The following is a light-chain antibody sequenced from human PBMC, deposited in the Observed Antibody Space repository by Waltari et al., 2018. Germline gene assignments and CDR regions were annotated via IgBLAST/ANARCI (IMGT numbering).Light chain of an antibody. CDR3: EQRSNWPGT. CDR1: QSVTNS. V-gene: IGKV3-11*01. CDR2: SAS. Sequence: DIVLTQSPDTLSLSPGERATLSCRASQSVTNSLAWYQRKPGQAPRLLIYSASNRATGVAARFSGRGSRTGFTLTISSLEPEEFAVYYCEQRSNWPGTFGQGSKVEIK. J-gene: IGKJ1*01.